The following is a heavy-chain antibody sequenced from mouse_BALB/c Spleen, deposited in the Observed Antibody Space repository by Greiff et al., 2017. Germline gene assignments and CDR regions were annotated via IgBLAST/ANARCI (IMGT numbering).Heavy chain of an antibody. Sequence: EVQRVESGAELVKPGASVKLSCTASGFNIKDTYMHWVKQRPEQGLEWIGRIDPANGNTKYDPKFQGKATITADTSSNTAYLQLSSLTSEDTAVYYCARDATVYAMDYWGQGTSVTVSS. CDR2: IDPANGNT. J-gene: IGHJ4*01. V-gene: IGHV14-3*02. CDR3: ARDATVYAMDY. D-gene: IGHD1-1*01. CDR1: GFNIKDTY.